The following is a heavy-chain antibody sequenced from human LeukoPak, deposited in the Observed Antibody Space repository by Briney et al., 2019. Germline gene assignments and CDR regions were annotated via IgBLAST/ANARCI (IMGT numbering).Heavy chain of an antibody. V-gene: IGHV3-30*18. Sequence: PGGSLRLSSVASGFTFSSYGIHWVRQAPGKGLEWVAVISYDGSNRDYADSVKGRFTISRDNSKNTLYLQMNSLRVEDTAVYYCAKDYTSSTYKFDYWGQGTLVTVSS. CDR3: AKDYTSSTYKFDY. CDR1: GFTFSSYG. J-gene: IGHJ4*02. D-gene: IGHD6-13*01. CDR2: ISYDGSNR.